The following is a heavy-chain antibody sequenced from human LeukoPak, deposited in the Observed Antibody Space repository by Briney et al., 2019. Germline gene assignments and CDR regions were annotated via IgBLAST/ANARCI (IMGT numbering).Heavy chain of an antibody. D-gene: IGHD3-10*01. J-gene: IGHJ4*02. V-gene: IGHV3-23*01. CDR3: AKGDFYTYYFLDS. CDR1: GFSFSSYG. Sequence: GGSLRLSCAASGFSFSSYGMNWVRQAPGKGLEWVSIIGAGGGRTYYADSVKGRFTISRDNSKDTLYLQMNSLRAEDTAVYYCAKGDFYTYYFLDSWGQGSLVTVSS. CDR2: IGAGGGRT.